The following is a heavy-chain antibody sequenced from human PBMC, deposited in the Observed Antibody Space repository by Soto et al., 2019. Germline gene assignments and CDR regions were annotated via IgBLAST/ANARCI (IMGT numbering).Heavy chain of an antibody. CDR1: GYTFTRHG. D-gene: IGHD3-3*01. V-gene: IGHV1-18*01. CDR2: ISAYNGNT. CDR3: AGAGDPPYYDFWSGYSDY. Sequence: ASVKVSCKASGYTFTRHGISWVRQAPGQRLEWMGWISAYNGNTNYAQKLQGRVTMTTDTSTSTAYMELRGLRSDDTAVYYCAGAGDPPYYDFWSGYSDYWGQGTLVTVSS. J-gene: IGHJ4*02.